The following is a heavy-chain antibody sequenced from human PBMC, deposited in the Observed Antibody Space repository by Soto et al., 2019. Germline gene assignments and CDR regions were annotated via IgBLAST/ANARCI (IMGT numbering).Heavy chain of an antibody. V-gene: IGHV4-59*08. CDR3: ARSAATVTPYYYYYMDV. D-gene: IGHD4-4*01. Sequence: PSETLSLTCTVSGGSISSDYWSWIRQPPGKGLEWIGYVTYSGSTIYNPSLKSRVTISVDTSKNQFSLKLTSVTAADTAVYYCARSAATVTPYYYYYMDVWGKGTTVTVSS. J-gene: IGHJ6*03. CDR2: VTYSGST. CDR1: GGSISSDY.